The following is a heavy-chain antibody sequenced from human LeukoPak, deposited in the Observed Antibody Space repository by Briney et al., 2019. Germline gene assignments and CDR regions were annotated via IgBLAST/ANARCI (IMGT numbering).Heavy chain of an antibody. CDR2: SNPNSGGT. D-gene: IGHD5-12*01. CDR1: GYTFTGYY. Sequence: ASVKVSCKASGYTFTGYYMHWVRQAPGQGPEWMGWSNPNSGGTIYAQKFQGRVTMTRDTSISTAYMELSRLRSDDTAVYYCARDRGYSGYDLRDAFDIWGQGTMVTVSS. J-gene: IGHJ3*02. V-gene: IGHV1-2*02. CDR3: ARDRGYSGYDLRDAFDI.